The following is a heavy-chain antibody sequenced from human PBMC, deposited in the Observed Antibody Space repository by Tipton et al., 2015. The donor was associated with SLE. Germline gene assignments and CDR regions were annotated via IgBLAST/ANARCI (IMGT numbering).Heavy chain of an antibody. CDR1: GYSISSGYY. V-gene: IGHV4-61*09. J-gene: IGHJ4*02. D-gene: IGHD1-20*01. Sequence: TLSLTCTVSGYSISSGYYWSWIRQPAGKGLEWIGYIHTSGSTNYNPSLKSRVTISVDTSKNQFTLKMSSVTAADTAVYYCARAGAYNWNDLTYYWGQGTLVTVSS. CDR2: IHTSGST. CDR3: ARAGAYNWNDLTYY.